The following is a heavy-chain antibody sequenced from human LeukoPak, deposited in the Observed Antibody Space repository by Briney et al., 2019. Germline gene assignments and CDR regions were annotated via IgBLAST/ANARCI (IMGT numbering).Heavy chain of an antibody. CDR3: ARNWFDP. Sequence: GGSLRLSCAASGFTVSSDYVSWVRQAPGKGLEWVSVIYSGGSTYYADSVKGRFTISRGKSKNTVYLQMNSLRFEDTAMYYCARNWFDPWGQGTLVTVSS. CDR2: IYSGGST. CDR1: GFTVSSDY. V-gene: IGHV3-53*05. J-gene: IGHJ5*02.